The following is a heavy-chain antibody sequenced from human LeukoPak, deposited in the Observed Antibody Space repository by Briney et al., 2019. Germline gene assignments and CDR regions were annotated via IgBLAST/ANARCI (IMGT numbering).Heavy chain of an antibody. V-gene: IGHV3-7*01. J-gene: IGHJ4*02. CDR1: GFSISTFW. CDR3: VRDNPRCCGVVPANIDDY. D-gene: IGHD2-15*01. Sequence: GGSLRLSCAASGFSISTFWMSWVRQAPGKGLEWVANIKQDGGEKYYVDSVKGRFTISRDNAKNSLYLQMNSLRAEDRAVYYCVRDNPRCCGVVPANIDDYWGQGTLVTVSS. CDR2: IKQDGGEK.